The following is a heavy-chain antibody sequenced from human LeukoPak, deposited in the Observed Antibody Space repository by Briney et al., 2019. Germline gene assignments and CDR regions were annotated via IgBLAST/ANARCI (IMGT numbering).Heavy chain of an antibody. CDR2: ITDSGGMA. Sequence: PGGSLRLSCAASGFTFTSYTMSWVRQAPEKGLDWVSSITDSGGMAYYADSVKGRFTISRDNSKNILYLQMNSFGEEERAIVDCANLSFDDWGQGRLVTVSS. J-gene: IGHJ4*02. V-gene: IGHV3-23*01. CDR3: ANLSFDD. CDR1: GFTFTSYT.